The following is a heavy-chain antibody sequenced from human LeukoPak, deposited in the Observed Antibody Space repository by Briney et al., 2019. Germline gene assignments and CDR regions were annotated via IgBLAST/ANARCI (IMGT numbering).Heavy chain of an antibody. CDR3: ARPKGNYGWFEP. J-gene: IGHJ5*02. CDR2: IYYSGST. CDR1: GGSISSSSYY. D-gene: IGHD4-11*01. V-gene: IGHV4-39*07. Sequence: SETLSLTCTVSGGSISSSSYYWGWIRQPPGKGLEWIGTIYYSGSTYYNPSLKSRVTISVDTSKNQFSLRLSSVTAADTAVYYFARPKGNYGWFEPRGQGTLVTVSS.